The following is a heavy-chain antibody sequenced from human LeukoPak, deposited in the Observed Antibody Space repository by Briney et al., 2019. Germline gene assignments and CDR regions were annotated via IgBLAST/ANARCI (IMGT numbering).Heavy chain of an antibody. J-gene: IGHJ6*04. D-gene: IGHD3-10*01. Sequence: PGGSLRLSCAASRFTFSRYGMHWVRQAPGKGLEWVAFIRYDGSNKYYADSVKGRFTISRDNSKNTLYLQMNSLRAEDTAVYYCAREGDYYGSGSYYILTATDVWGKGTTVTVSS. V-gene: IGHV3-30*02. CDR2: IRYDGSNK. CDR1: RFTFSRYG. CDR3: AREGDYYGSGSYYILTATDV.